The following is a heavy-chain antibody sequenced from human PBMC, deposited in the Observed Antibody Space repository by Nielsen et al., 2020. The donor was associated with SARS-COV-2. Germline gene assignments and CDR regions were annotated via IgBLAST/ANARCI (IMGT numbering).Heavy chain of an antibody. J-gene: IGHJ6*02. D-gene: IGHD6-19*01. CDR2: IYSGGST. CDR3: ARDLGGSSGWGDYYYYGMDV. Sequence: WIRQPPGKGLEWVSVIYSGGSTYYADSVKGRFTISRDNSKNTLYLQMNSLRAKDTAVYYCARDLGGSSGWGDYYYYGMDVWGQGTTVTVSS. V-gene: IGHV3-53*01.